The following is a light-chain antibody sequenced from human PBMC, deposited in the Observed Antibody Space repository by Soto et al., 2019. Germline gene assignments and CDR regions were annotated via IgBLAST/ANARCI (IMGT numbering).Light chain of an antibody. CDR2: KAS. Sequence: DIQMTQSPSTLSASVGDRVTITCRASQSISSWLAWYQQKPGKAPKLLIYKASTLKSGVPSRFSGSGSGTEFTLTISSLQSEDFAVYYCQQYNNWPGTFGQGTKVDIK. V-gene: IGKV1-5*03. J-gene: IGKJ1*01. CDR3: QQYNNWPGT. CDR1: QSISSW.